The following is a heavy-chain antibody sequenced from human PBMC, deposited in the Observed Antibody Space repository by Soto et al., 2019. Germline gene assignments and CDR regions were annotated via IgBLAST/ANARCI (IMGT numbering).Heavy chain of an antibody. J-gene: IGHJ5*02. CDR2: IYYSGST. D-gene: IGHD5-18*01. Sequence: SETLSLTCLVSGDSISPYYWTWIRQPPGKGLEWIGHIYYSGSTNYNPALKSRVTISVDTSKSQFSLKLSSVTAADTAVYYCAKDSGYNYGYFRWFDPWGQGTLVTV. CDR3: AKDSGYNYGYFRWFDP. V-gene: IGHV4-59*01. CDR1: GDSISPYY.